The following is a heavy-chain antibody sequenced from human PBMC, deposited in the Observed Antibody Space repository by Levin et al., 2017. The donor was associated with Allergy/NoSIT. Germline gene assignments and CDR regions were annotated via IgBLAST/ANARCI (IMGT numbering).Heavy chain of an antibody. CDR1: GGTFSSYT. CDR2: IIPILGIA. CDR3: ARDLIPGNWNDDQDAFDI. Sequence: ASVKVSCKASGGTFSSYTISWVRQAPGQGLEWMGRIIPILGIANYAQKFQGRVTITADKSTSTAYMELSSLRSEDTAVYYCARDLIPGNWNDDQDAFDIWGQGTMVTVSS. J-gene: IGHJ3*02. D-gene: IGHD1-1*01. V-gene: IGHV1-69*04.